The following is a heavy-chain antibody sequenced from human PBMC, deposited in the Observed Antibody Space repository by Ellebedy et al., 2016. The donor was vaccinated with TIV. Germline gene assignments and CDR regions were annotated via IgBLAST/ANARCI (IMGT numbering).Heavy chain of an antibody. V-gene: IGHV3-21*06. D-gene: IGHD2-8*02. CDR3: ARDCEAGIDWWCPIDS. CDR2: ISSSGGSI. CDR1: GFTLSTYT. Sequence: GGSLRLSXAASGFTLSTYTMNWVRQAPGKGLEWVSSISSSGGSIYYADSMKGRFTISRDNVRNSLFLQMNSLRAEDTAVYYCARDCEAGIDWWCPIDSWGQGTLVTVSS. J-gene: IGHJ4*02.